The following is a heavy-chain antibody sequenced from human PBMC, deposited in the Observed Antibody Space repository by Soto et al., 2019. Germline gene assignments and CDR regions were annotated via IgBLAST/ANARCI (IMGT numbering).Heavy chain of an antibody. J-gene: IGHJ4*02. V-gene: IGHV3-15*01. CDR1: GFTFSNAW. CDR3: TTAPYCGGDCYSYFDY. D-gene: IGHD2-21*02. Sequence: GGSLRLSCAASGFTFSNAWMSWVRQAPGKGLEWVGRIKSKTDGGTTDYAALVKGRFTISRDDSKNTLYLQMNSLKTEDTAVYYCTTAPYCGGDCYSYFDYWGQGTLVTVSS. CDR2: IKSKTDGGTT.